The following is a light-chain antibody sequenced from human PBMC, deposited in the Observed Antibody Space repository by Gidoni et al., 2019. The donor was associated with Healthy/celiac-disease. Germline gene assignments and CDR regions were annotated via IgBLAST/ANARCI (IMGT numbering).Light chain of an antibody. CDR1: QSVSSSY. CDR3: QQYGSPIT. J-gene: IGKJ5*01. Sequence: ERVLTQSPGTLSLSPGERATLSCRASQSVSSSYLAWYQQKPGQAPRLLIYGASSRATGIPDRFSGSGSGTDFTLTISRLEPEDFAVYYCQQYGSPITFGQGTRLEIK. CDR2: GAS. V-gene: IGKV3-20*01.